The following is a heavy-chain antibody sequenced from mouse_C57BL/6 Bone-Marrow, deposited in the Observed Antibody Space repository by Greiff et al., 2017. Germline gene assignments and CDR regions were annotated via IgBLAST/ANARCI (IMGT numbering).Heavy chain of an antibody. CDR2: ISSGGDYI. D-gene: IGHD3-2*02. CDR1: GFTFSSYA. Sequence: EVMLVESGEGLVKPGGSLKLSCAASGFTFSSYAMSWVRQTPEKRLEWVAYISSGGDYIYYADTVKGRFTISRDNARNTLYLQMSSLKSEDTAMYYCTREGGTAQATDWFAYWGQGTLVTVSA. J-gene: IGHJ3*01. V-gene: IGHV5-9-1*02. CDR3: TREGGTAQATDWFAY.